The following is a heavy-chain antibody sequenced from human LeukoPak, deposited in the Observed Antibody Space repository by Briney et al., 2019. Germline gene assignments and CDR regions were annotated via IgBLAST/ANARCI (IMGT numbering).Heavy chain of an antibody. V-gene: IGHV4-39*07. CDR3: ARVVRGCYPYYYYMDV. Sequence: KPSETLSLTCTVSGGSISSSSYYWGWIRQPPGKGLEWIGEINHSGSTNYNPSLKSRVTISVDTYKNQFSLKLSSVTAADSAVYYCARVVRGCYPYYYYMDVWGKGTTVTVSS. CDR2: INHSGST. J-gene: IGHJ6*03. D-gene: IGHD3-3*01. CDR1: GGSISSSSYY.